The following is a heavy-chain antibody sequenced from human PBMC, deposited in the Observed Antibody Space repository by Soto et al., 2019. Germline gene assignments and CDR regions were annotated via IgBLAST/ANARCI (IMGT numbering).Heavy chain of an antibody. CDR1: GVSGFTFSKYA. J-gene: IGHJ6*02. CDR3: ANGSVVGANNKYYDMAV. D-gene: IGHD1-26*01. CDR2: IGGTGGFVT. V-gene: IGHV3-23*01. Sequence: PGVSLRLSCAASGVSGFTFSKYAMSWVRQAPGKGLEWVSTIGGTGGFVTYYADSVKGRFTISRDNSKNALYLQMDNLRAEDTAHYFCANGSVVGANNKYYDMAVWGRLTTFTVPS.